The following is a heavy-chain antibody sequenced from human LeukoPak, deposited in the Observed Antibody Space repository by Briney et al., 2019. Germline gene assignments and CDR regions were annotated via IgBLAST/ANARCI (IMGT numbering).Heavy chain of an antibody. CDR2: INPGSGST. Sequence: ASVKVSCKSSGYRFTTHHLHWLRQAPGQGLEWMGWINPGSGSTQYAPKFQGRVFLTEDASISTAYMQLNSLRSDDSAIYCCARWIVPGFGDAFDIWGQGTMITVSS. CDR3: ARWIVPGFGDAFDI. V-gene: IGHV1-2*02. CDR1: GYRFTTHH. D-gene: IGHD3-3*01. J-gene: IGHJ3*02.